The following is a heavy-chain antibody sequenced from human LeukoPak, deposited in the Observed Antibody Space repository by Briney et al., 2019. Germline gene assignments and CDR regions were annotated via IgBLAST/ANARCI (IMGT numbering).Heavy chain of an antibody. CDR3: ARVRGGYNYDY. Sequence: GGSLRLSCAASGFTFSTYAMSWVRQAPGKGLEWVSTISGGGGSTYYADSVRGRFTISRDNSKYTLYLQMNSLRAEGTAVYYCARVRGGYNYDYWGQGTLVTVSS. CDR1: GFTFSTYA. CDR2: ISGGGGST. V-gene: IGHV3-23*01. J-gene: IGHJ4*02. D-gene: IGHD5-24*01.